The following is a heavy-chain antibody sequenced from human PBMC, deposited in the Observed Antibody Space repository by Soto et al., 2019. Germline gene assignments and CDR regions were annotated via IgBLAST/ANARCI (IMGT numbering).Heavy chain of an antibody. CDR3: ARLGGQFSRGWYFRHGMDV. Sequence: QVQLQESGPGLVKPSETLSLTCTVSGGSFGSFYWSWIRQTPGKGLEWIGYISYSGITNYNPSLKSRVTMSIGTSKNQFSLGLISVTAADTAVFYCARLGGQFSRGWYFRHGMDVWGQGTTVTVSS. D-gene: IGHD6-19*01. J-gene: IGHJ6*02. CDR1: GGSFGSFY. V-gene: IGHV4-59*08. CDR2: ISYSGIT.